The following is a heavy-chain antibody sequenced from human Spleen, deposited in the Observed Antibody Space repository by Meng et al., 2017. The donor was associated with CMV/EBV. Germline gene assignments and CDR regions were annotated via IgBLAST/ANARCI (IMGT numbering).Heavy chain of an antibody. Sequence: ASVQVSCKASGYTFTGFFVHWVRQAPGQGLEWLGRIHPDRGDTYYAHKLQGRVTMTRDTSVFTAYMELSRLRSDDTAVYFCARAPYRAYYDSGIYADFDYWGQGTLVTVSS. CDR1: GYTFTGFF. V-gene: IGHV1-2*02. CDR3: ARAPYRAYYDSGIYADFDY. CDR2: IHPDRGDT. J-gene: IGHJ4*02. D-gene: IGHD3-10*01.